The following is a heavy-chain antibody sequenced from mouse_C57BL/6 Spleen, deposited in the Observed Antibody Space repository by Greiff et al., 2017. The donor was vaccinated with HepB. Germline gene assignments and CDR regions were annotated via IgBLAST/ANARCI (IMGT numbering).Heavy chain of an antibody. CDR3: ARGDYGYDRWYFDV. D-gene: IGHD2-2*01. CDR2: IYPGSGST. Sequence: VQLQQPGAELVKPGASVKMSCKASGYTFTSYWITWVKQRPGQGLEWIGDIYPGSGSTNYNEKFKSKATLTVDTSSSPAYMQLSSLTSEDSAVYYCARGDYGYDRWYFDVWGTGTTVTVSS. J-gene: IGHJ1*03. CDR1: GYTFTSYW. V-gene: IGHV1-55*01.